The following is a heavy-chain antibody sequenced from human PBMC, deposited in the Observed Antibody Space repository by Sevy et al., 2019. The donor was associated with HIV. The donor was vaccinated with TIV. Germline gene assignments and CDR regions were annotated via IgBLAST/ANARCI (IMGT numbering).Heavy chain of an antibody. V-gene: IGHV3-33*01. D-gene: IGHD2-2*02. CDR3: AREDCSSTSCYSREFDY. CDR2: IWYDGSNK. Sequence: GGSLRLSCAASGFTFSSYGMHWVRQAPGKGLEWVAVIWYDGSNKYYAHSVKGRFTISRDNSKNTLYLQMNSLRAEDTAVYYCAREDCSSTSCYSREFDYWGQGTLVTVSS. CDR1: GFTFSSYG. J-gene: IGHJ4*02.